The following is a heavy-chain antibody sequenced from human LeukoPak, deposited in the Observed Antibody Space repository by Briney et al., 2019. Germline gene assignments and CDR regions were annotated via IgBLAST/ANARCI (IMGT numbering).Heavy chain of an antibody. D-gene: IGHD4-17*01. J-gene: IGHJ4*02. Sequence: SETLSLTCTVSGGSISGSSYYWGWIRQPPGKGLEWIGSIYYSGSTYYNPSLKSRVTISVDTSKNQFSLKLSSVTAADTAVYYCAREPPYYGDYGGVIYWGQGTLVTVSS. CDR1: GGSISGSSYY. CDR2: IYYSGST. CDR3: AREPPYYGDYGGVIY. V-gene: IGHV4-39*07.